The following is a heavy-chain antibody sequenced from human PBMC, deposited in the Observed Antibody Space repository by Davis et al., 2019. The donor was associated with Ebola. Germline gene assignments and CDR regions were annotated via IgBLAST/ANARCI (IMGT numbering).Heavy chain of an antibody. Sequence: GESLKISCAASGFTFSDYYMSWIRQAPGKGLEWVSYISSSGSTIYYADSVKGRFTISRDNAMNSLYLQMNSLKTEDTAVYYCTQSGAYYGMDVWGQGTTVTVSS. CDR3: TQSGAYYGMDV. D-gene: IGHD1-26*01. CDR2: ISSSGSTI. CDR1: GFTFSDYY. J-gene: IGHJ6*02. V-gene: IGHV3-11*01.